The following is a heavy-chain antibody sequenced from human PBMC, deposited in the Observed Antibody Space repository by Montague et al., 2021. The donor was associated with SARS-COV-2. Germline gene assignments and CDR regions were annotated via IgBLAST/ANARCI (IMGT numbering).Heavy chain of an antibody. Sequence: CAISGDSVSSNRASWNWIRQSPSRGLEWLGRTYYRSKWFNGYSVSVSSRITIDPDTSKNVFSLHLRSVTPEDTAVYFCARTTALAASADGLDVWGPGTLISVSS. D-gene: IGHD1-1*01. CDR1: GDSVSSNRAS. V-gene: IGHV6-1*01. J-gene: IGHJ3*01. CDR3: ARTTALAASADGLDV. CDR2: TYYRSKWFN.